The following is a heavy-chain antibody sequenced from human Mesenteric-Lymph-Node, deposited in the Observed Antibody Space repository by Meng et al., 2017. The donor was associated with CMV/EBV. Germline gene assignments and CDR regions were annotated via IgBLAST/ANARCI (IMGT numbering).Heavy chain of an antibody. CDR3: ARFLPARAYFDY. V-gene: IGHV1-2*02. J-gene: IGHJ4*02. CDR1: GYTFSDYY. CDR2: INSYSGNT. Sequence: ASVKVSCKASGYTFSDYYMHWVRQAPGQGLEWMGWINSYSGNTDYAQKFQGRVTMTRDTSISTAYMELSRLTSDDTAVYYCARFLPARAYFDYWGQGTLVTVSS.